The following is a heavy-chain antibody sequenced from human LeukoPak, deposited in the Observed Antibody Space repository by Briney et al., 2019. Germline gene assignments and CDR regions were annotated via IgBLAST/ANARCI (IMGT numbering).Heavy chain of an antibody. J-gene: IGHJ4*02. CDR2: IKGDESAR. Sequence: GGSLRLSCAASGFTLSTYWMAWVRQAPGKGLEWVANIKGDESARHQADSVKGRFTISRDNAKKSVYLQMSSLRGEDTAVYYCVRDVGGSLDYWGQGTLVTVSS. CDR3: VRDVGGSLDY. D-gene: IGHD1-26*01. V-gene: IGHV3-7*01. CDR1: GFTLSTYW.